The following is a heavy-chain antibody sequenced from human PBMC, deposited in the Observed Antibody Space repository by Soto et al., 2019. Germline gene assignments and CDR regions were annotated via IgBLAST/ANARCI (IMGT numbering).Heavy chain of an antibody. D-gene: IGHD1-1*01. J-gene: IGHJ3*02. Sequence: ASVKVSCKASGYTFTRYGISWVRQAPGQGLEWMGRISSFHGVTNYAQKFQGRVTITMDTSTTTAYMELSSLTSEDTAVYYCAKGLGKAARQPKLSPFDIWGQGTMVTVSS. CDR1: GYTFTRYG. CDR3: AKGLGKAARQPKLSPFDI. CDR2: ISSFHGVT. V-gene: IGHV1-18*01.